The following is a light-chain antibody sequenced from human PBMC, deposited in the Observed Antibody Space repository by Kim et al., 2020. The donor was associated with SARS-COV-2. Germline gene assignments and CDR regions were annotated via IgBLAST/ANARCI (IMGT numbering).Light chain of an antibody. V-gene: IGLV3-19*01. CDR3: NSRDSSGIHVL. Sequence: ALGQTIRITCQGDRLRSYYARWYQQKPGQAPVLVIYGKNNRPSGIPDRFSGSSSGNTASLTLTGAQAEDEADYYCNSRDSSGIHVLFGGGTQLTVL. J-gene: IGLJ2*01. CDR1: RLRSYY. CDR2: GKN.